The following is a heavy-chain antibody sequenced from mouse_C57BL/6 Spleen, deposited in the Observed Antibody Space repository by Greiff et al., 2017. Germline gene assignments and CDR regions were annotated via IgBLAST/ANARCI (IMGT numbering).Heavy chain of an antibody. CDR1: GFNIKDYY. V-gene: IGHV14-2*01. D-gene: IGHD1-1*01. J-gene: IGHJ2*01. CDR2: IDPEDGET. Sequence: EVQLQQSGAELVKPGASVKLSCTASGFNIKDYYMNWAKQRTEQGLEWIGRIDPEDGETNYAPKFQGKATITADTSSNTAYLQLSSLTSEETAVYYGAKGYYGSSSDYWGQGTTLTVSS. CDR3: AKGYYGSSSDY.